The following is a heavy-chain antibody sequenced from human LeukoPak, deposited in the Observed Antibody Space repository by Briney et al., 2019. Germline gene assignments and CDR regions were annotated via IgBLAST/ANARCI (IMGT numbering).Heavy chain of an antibody. D-gene: IGHD3-16*01. CDR1: GGSISDYY. V-gene: IGHV4-59*12. J-gene: IGHJ4*02. Sequence: SETLSLTCTVSGGSISDYYWSWIRQPPGKGLEWIGYIFYTGSTKYNPSLKSRVTMSVDTSKNQFSLKLSSVTAADTAVYYCARGVLGDYWGQGTLVTVSS. CDR2: IFYTGST. CDR3: ARGVLGDY.